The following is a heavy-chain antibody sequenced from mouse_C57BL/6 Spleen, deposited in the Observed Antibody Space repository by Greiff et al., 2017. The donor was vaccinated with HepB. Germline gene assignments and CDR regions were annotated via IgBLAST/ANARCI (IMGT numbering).Heavy chain of an antibody. V-gene: IGHV1-43*01. J-gene: IGHJ2*01. D-gene: IGHD2-5*01. CDR1: GYSFTGYY. CDR3: ARGGYYSNYLDY. Sequence: VQLQQSGPELVKPGASVKISCKASGYSFTGYYMHWVKQSSEKSLEWIGEINPRTGGTSYNQKFKGKATLTVDKSSSTAYMQLKSLTSEDSAVYYCARGGYYSNYLDYWGQGTTLTVSS. CDR2: INPRTGGT.